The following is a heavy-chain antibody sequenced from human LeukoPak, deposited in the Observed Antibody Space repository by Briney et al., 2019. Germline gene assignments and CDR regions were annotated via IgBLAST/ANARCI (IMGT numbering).Heavy chain of an antibody. CDR3: ARDTHYYDSSGYPGVFDY. CDR1: GFTFSSYS. V-gene: IGHV3-21*01. J-gene: IGHJ4*02. CDR2: ISSSSSYI. Sequence: PGGSLRLSWAASGFTFSSYSMNWVRQAPGKGLEWVSSISSSSSYIYYADSVKGRFTISRDNAKNSLYLQMNSLRAEDTAVYYCARDTHYYDSSGYPGVFDYWGQGTLVTVSS. D-gene: IGHD3-22*01.